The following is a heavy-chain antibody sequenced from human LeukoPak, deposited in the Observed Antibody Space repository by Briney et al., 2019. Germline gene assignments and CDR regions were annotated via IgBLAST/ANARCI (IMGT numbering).Heavy chain of an antibody. CDR3: ARLNVDTAPPLYYYYMDV. D-gene: IGHD5-18*01. Sequence: ASVKVSCKASGYTFTSYGISWVRQAPGQGLEWMGWISAYNGNTNYAPKLQGRVTMTTDTSTSTAYMELRSLRSDDTAVYYCARLNVDTAPPLYYYYMDVWGKGTTVTVSS. V-gene: IGHV1-18*01. CDR1: GYTFTSYG. J-gene: IGHJ6*03. CDR2: ISAYNGNT.